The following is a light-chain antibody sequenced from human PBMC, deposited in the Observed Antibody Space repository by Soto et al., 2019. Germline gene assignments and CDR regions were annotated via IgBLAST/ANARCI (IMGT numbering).Light chain of an antibody. CDR3: HQYGSSPRT. CDR1: QSVSSY. Sequence: EIVLTPSPATLSLSPGERATLSCRASQSVSSYLAWYQQKPGQAPRLLIYDASNRATGIPDRFSGSGSGTDFTLTISRLEPEDFAVYYCHQYGSSPRTFGQGTKVDIK. CDR2: DAS. V-gene: IGKV3-20*01. J-gene: IGKJ1*01.